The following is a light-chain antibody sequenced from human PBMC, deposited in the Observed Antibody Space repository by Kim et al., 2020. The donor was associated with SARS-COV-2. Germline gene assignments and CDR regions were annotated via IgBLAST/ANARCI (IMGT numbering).Light chain of an antibody. CDR3: QAWDSSTVV. J-gene: IGLJ2*01. V-gene: IGLV3-1*01. CDR1: LLGNKY. Sequence: SYELTQPPSVSVSPGQTASITCSGDLLGNKYSCWYQQKPGQSPVLIIYQDVKRPSGIPERFSGSNSGNTATLTISGTQAVDEADYFCQAWDSSTVVFGGGTQLTV. CDR2: QDV.